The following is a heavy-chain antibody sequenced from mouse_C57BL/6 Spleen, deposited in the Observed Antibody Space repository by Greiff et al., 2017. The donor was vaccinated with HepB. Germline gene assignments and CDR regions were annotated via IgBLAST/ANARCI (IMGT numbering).Heavy chain of an antibody. CDR3: ARDSSGRYYAMDY. V-gene: IGHV5-17*01. Sequence: DVKLVESGGGLVKPGGSLKLSCAASGFTFSDYGMHWVRQAPEKGLEWVAYISSGSSTIYYADTVKGRFTISRDNAKNTLFLQITSLRSEDTAMYYCARDSSGRYYAMDYWGQGTSVTVSS. J-gene: IGHJ4*01. D-gene: IGHD3-2*02. CDR2: ISSGSSTI. CDR1: GFTFSDYG.